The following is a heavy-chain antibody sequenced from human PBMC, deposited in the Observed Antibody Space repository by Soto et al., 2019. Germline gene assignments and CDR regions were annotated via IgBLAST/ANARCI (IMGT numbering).Heavy chain of an antibody. CDR2: ISGSGGST. V-gene: IGHV3-23*01. D-gene: IGHD3-22*01. Sequence: EVQLLESGGGLVQPGGSLRLSCAASGFTFSSYAMSWVRQAPGKGLEWVSAISGSGGSTYYADSVKGRFTISRDNSKNTLYLQMNSLRAEDTAVYYCAKESVRSGYYFFMSAVYYWGQGTLVTVSS. CDR1: GFTFSSYA. CDR3: AKESVRSGYYFFMSAVYY. J-gene: IGHJ4*02.